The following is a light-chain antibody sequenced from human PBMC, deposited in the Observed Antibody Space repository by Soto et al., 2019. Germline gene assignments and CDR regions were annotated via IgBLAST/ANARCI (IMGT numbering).Light chain of an antibody. J-gene: IGLJ2*01. CDR1: SSNIGAGYD. CDR2: GNS. V-gene: IGLV1-40*01. Sequence: QSVLTQPPSVSGAPGQRVTISCTGSSSNIGAGYDVHWYQQLPGTAPKLLIYGNSNRPSGVPDRFSGSKSGTSASLAITGLQVDDEADYYCQSCDSSQGGSVFGGGTKLTVL. CDR3: QSCDSSQGGSV.